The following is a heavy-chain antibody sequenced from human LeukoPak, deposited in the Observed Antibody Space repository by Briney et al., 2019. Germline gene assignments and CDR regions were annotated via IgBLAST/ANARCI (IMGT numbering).Heavy chain of an antibody. D-gene: IGHD3-10*01. CDR3: ASGEWPHDY. CDR1: GFTVSSNY. V-gene: IGHV3-53*01. J-gene: IGHJ4*02. CDR2: IYSGGTT. Sequence: GGSLRLSCAASGFTVSSNYMSWLRQAPGKGLEWVSLIYSGGTTYYADSVKGRFTISRDNFENTLDLQMNSLRADDTAVYYCASGEWPHDYWGQGTLVTVSP.